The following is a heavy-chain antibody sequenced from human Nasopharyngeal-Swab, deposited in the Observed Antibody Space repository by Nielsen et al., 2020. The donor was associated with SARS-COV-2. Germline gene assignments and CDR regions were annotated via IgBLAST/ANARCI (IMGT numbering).Heavy chain of an antibody. CDR2: IHPNSGGT. CDR3: ARAAKGYCSSTSCYSIPEYYYYYMDV. V-gene: IGHV1-2*04. J-gene: IGHJ6*03. D-gene: IGHD2-2*01. Sequence: WVRQAPGQGLEWMGWIHPNSGGTNYAQKFQGWVTMTRDTSISTAYMELSRLRSDDTAVYYCARAAKGYCSSTSCYSIPEYYYYYMDVWGKGTTVTVSS.